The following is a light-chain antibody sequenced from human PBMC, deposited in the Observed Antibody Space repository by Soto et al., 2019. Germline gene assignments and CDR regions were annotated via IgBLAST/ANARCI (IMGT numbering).Light chain of an antibody. CDR2: EIN. CDR3: TSYAGSNNRYV. J-gene: IGLJ1*01. V-gene: IGLV2-8*01. CDR1: SSDVGGYNF. Sequence: QSALTQPPSASGSPGQSVTISCTGTSSDVGGYNFVSWYQQQPGKAPKLIICEINKRPSGVPDRFSGSKSGNTASLTVSGLQAEDEADYYCTSYAGSNNRYVFGTGTKVTVL.